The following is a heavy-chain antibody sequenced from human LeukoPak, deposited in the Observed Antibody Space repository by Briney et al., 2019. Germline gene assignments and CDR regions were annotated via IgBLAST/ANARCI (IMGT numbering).Heavy chain of an antibody. CDR2: IKQDGSEK. CDR3: ARDQAVTRRDYYYYYGMDV. J-gene: IGHJ6*02. D-gene: IGHD3-3*01. CDR1: GFTFSSYW. V-gene: IGHV3-7*01. Sequence: GGPLRLSCAASGFTFSSYWMSWVRQAPGKGLEWVANIKQDGSEKYYVDSVKGRFTISRDNAKNSLYLQMNSLRAEDTAVYYCARDQAVTRRDYYYYYGMDVWGQGTTVTVSS.